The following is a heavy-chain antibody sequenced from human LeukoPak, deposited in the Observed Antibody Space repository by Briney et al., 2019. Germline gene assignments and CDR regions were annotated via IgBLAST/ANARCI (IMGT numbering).Heavy chain of an antibody. CDR2: IRNDGSYE. CDR3: AKDLPVLEY. J-gene: IGHJ4*02. CDR1: GFTFSNYG. V-gene: IGHV3-30*02. Sequence: GGSLRLPCVASGFTFSNYGMHWARQAPGKGLQWVAFIRNDGSYEYNTDFVRGRFTISRDNSKNTVYLQMNTLTTEDTAIYCCAKDLPVLEYWGQGTLVTVSS. D-gene: IGHD3-10*02.